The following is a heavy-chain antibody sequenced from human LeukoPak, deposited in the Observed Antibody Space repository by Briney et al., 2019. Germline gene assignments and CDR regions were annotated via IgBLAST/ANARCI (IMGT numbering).Heavy chain of an antibody. J-gene: IGHJ5*02. Sequence: GGSLRLSCVATGFTFSNYWMHWVRQPPGKGLVWVSRIYVDGRTTNYADSVKGRFTISRDNAKNTVYLEMNSLSVEDTATYYCIRDFRSADLWGQGTLVTVTS. CDR2: IYVDGRTT. CDR3: IRDFRSADL. CDR1: GFTFSNYW. V-gene: IGHV3-74*01.